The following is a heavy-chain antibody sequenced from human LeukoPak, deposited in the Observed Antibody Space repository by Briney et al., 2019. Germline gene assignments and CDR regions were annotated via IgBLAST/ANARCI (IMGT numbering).Heavy chain of an antibody. CDR3: ARDWATYDSSGYYYLSYFDY. V-gene: IGHV1-2*02. Sequence: ASVKVSCKASGYTFTGYYMHWVRQAPGQGLEWMGWINPNSGGTNYAQKFQGRVTMTRDTSISTAYMELSRLRSDDTAVYYCARDWATYDSSGYYYLSYFDYWGQGTLVTVSS. CDR1: GYTFTGYY. CDR2: INPNSGGT. J-gene: IGHJ4*02. D-gene: IGHD3-22*01.